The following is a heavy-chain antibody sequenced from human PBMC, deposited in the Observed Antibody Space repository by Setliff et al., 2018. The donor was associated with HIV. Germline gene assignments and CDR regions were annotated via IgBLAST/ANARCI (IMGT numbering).Heavy chain of an antibody. J-gene: IGHJ6*03. Sequence: GSLRLSCAASGFRFETFGMYWVRQAPGKGLEWVAFIRHNGNTAYYGDSVKGRFIMSRDNSENTVSLEMKNLRLEDAGVYYCARGRRPVDVVSTIIRYYYYMGVWGKGTTVTVSS. CDR3: ARGRRPVDVVSTIIRYYYYMGV. CDR1: GFRFETFG. D-gene: IGHD5-12*01. CDR2: IRHNGNTA. V-gene: IGHV3-30*02.